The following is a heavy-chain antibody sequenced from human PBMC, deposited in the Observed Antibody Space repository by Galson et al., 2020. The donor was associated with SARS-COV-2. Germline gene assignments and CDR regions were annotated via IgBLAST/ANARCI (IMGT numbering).Heavy chain of an antibody. D-gene: IGHD3-3*01. CDR3: ARGEFFEFNYYGMDV. V-gene: IGHV4-61*02. J-gene: IGHJ6*02. CDR1: GASIRSGRYH. Sequence: SQTLSLTCTVSGASIRSGRYHWSWIRQPAGKGLESIGRIHTSGNTNYNPSLKSRVTISLDTTKNQFSLRLSSVTAADTAVYYCARGEFFEFNYYGMDVWGQGTTVTVSS. CDR2: IHTSGNT.